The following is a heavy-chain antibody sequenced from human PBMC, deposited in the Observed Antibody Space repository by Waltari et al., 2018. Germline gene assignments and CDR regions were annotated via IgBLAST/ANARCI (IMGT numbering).Heavy chain of an antibody. J-gene: IGHJ4*02. V-gene: IGHV3-30-3*01. CDR3: ARDQDSSGWYGSSFDY. CDR1: GFTFSSSA. CDR2: ISYDGSNK. Sequence: QVQLVESGGGVVQPGRSLRLSCAASGFTFSSSAMHWVRPAAGKGLEWVAVISYDGSNKYYADSVKGRFTISRDNSKNTLYLQMNSLRAEDTAVYYCARDQDSSGWYGSSFDYWGQGTLVTVSS. D-gene: IGHD6-19*01.